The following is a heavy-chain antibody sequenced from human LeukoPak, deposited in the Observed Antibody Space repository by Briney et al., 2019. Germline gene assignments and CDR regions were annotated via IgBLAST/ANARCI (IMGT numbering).Heavy chain of an antibody. J-gene: IGHJ4*02. CDR1: GFTFSSYE. Sequence: GGSLRLSCAASGFTFSSYEMNWVRQAPGKGLEWVSYISSSGSTIYYADSVKGRFTISRDNAKNSLYLQMNSLRAEDTAVYYCARGGGSEVVVITSPDYWGQGTLVTVSS. CDR2: ISSSGSTI. CDR3: ARGGGSEVVVITSPDY. D-gene: IGHD3-22*01. V-gene: IGHV3-48*03.